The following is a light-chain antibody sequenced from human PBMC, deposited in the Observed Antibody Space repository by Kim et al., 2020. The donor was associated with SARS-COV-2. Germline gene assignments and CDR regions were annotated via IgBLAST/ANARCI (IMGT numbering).Light chain of an antibody. Sequence: GQRVTPYASGSTSNIGPNPVNWSQHLPGTAPKILIYTNNLRPSGVPDRFSASKSGTSASLAISGLQSEDEADYYCATRDDSLNGPVFGGGTQLTVL. CDR1: TSNIGPNP. V-gene: IGLV1-44*01. J-gene: IGLJ3*02. CDR3: ATRDDSLNGPV. CDR2: TNN.